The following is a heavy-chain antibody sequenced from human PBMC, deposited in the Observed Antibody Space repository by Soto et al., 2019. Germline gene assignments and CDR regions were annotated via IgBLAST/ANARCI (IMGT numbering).Heavy chain of an antibody. CDR2: ISAYNGNT. CDR3: ARAGAFYETSGYPWSTFDI. V-gene: IGHV1-18*01. D-gene: IGHD3-22*01. Sequence: QVHLVQSGAEVKKPGASVKVSCKASGYTLTSYGISWVRQAPGQGLQWMGWISAYNGNTNYGDKFQGRVTMTTDTSTSTAHMEVRSLRSDDTAVYYCARAGAFYETSGYPWSTFDIWGQGTMVTVSS. J-gene: IGHJ3*02. CDR1: GYTLTSYG.